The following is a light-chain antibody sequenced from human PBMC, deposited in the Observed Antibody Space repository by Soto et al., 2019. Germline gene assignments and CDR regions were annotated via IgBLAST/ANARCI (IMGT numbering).Light chain of an antibody. CDR3: QQYGSSLTWT. CDR1: QSVISNY. Sequence: EVVLTQSPGTVSLSPGERVTLSCRASQSVISNYLAWYQQRPGQAPRLLIYAASSRATGIPDRFSGSGSGTDFTLSLSSLEPEDFAVYCCQQYGSSLTWTFGQGTKVEMK. J-gene: IGKJ1*01. V-gene: IGKV3-20*01. CDR2: AAS.